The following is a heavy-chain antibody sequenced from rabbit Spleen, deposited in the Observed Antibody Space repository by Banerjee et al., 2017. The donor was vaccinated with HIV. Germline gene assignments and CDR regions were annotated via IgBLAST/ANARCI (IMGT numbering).Heavy chain of an antibody. V-gene: IGHV1S45*01. CDR3: ARDTGSSFSSYGMDL. CDR1: GFSFSSYYY. Sequence: QEQLVESGGGLVQPEGSLTLTCTASGFSFSSYYYMCWVRQAPGRGLEWIACIDTGRSGFTYFASWAKGRFTISKTSSTTVTLQMTSLTAADTATYFCARDTGSSFSSYGMDLWGPGTLVTVS. D-gene: IGHD8-1*01. J-gene: IGHJ6*01. CDR2: IDTGRSGFT.